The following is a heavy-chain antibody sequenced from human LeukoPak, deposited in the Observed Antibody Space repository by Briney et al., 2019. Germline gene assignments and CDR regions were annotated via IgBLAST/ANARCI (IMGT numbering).Heavy chain of an antibody. Sequence: SETLSLTCTVSGGSISSYYWSWIRQPPGKGLEWIGYIYYSGSTNYNPSLKSRVTISVDTSKNQFSLKLSSVTAADTAVYYCARGKRWLQETWGQGTLVTVSS. CDR1: GGSISSYY. J-gene: IGHJ5*02. V-gene: IGHV4-59*01. CDR3: ARGKRWLQET. D-gene: IGHD5-24*01. CDR2: IYYSGST.